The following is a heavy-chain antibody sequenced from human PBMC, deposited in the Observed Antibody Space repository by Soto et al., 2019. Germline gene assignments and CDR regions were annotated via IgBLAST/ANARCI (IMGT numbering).Heavy chain of an antibody. V-gene: IGHV4-30-4*08. CDR2: IYYSGST. J-gene: IGHJ4*02. CDR1: GGSISSYY. CDR3: ARVDYGFDY. Sequence: SETLSLTCTVSGGSISSYYWSWIRQPPGKGLEWIGYIYYSGSTYYNPSLKSRVTISVDTSKNQFSLKLSSVTAADTAVYYCARVDYGFDYWGQGTLVTVS. D-gene: IGHD4-17*01.